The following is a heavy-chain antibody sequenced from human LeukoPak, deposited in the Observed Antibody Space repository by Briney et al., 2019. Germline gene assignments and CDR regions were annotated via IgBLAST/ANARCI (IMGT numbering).Heavy chain of an antibody. CDR1: GFTFDDYA. V-gene: IGHV3-43D*03. J-gene: IGHJ4*02. CDR3: AKDISGGDYGGIDY. D-gene: IGHD4-17*01. CDR2: ISWDGGST. Sequence: GGSLRLSCAASGFTFDDYAMHWVRQAPGKGLEWVSLISWDGGSTYYADSVKGRFTISRDNSKNSLYLQMNSLRAEDTALYYCAKDISGGDYGGIDYWGQGTLVTVSS.